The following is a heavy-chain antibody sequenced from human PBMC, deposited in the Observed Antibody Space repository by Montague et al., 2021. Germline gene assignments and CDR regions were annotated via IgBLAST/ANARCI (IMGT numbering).Heavy chain of an antibody. CDR1: GFTVSGSF. J-gene: IGHJ4*01. D-gene: IGHD3-16*01. CDR2: IYSGGST. Sequence: SLRLSYAASGFTVSGSFLTWVRQPPGKGLEWVSLIYSGGSTSYAASVEGRFTISRDNSKNTLYLQMNGLRAADTAVYYCARASFGGPGGWGQGTLVTDSS. V-gene: IGHV3-53*01. CDR3: ARASFGGPGG.